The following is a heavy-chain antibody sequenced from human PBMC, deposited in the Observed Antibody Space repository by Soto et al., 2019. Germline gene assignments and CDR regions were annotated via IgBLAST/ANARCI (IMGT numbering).Heavy chain of an antibody. J-gene: IGHJ4*02. CDR1: GFTFSSYA. Sequence: EVQLLESGGDLVQPGGSLRLSCAASGFTFSSYAMGWVRQAPGTGLEWVSVIDGSGGDRSLADSVKGRFTISRDNSKNTLYLQIDRRRVEDTARYFCAKEIVAGAYVEASVVDFWGQGTLVTVAS. CDR2: IDGSGGDR. V-gene: IGHV3-23*01. D-gene: IGHD3-22*01. CDR3: AKEIVAGAYVEASVVDF.